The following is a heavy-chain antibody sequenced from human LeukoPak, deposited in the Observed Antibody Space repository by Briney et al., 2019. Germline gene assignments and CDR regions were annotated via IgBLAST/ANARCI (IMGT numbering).Heavy chain of an antibody. CDR2: IYPGDSET. J-gene: IGHJ4*02. CDR1: GYSFTTYW. V-gene: IGHV5-51*01. CDR3: ARRIAGGGIDY. D-gene: IGHD6-13*01. Sequence: GESLKISCKGSGYSFTTYWIGWVRQMPGKGLEWVGIIYPGDSETRYSPSFQGQVTISADKSITTAYLQWSGLKASDTAMYYCARRIAGGGIDYWGQGTLVTVSS.